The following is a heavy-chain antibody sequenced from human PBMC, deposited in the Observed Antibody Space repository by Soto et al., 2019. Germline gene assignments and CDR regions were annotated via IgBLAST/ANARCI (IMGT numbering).Heavy chain of an antibody. D-gene: IGHD3-10*01. CDR3: AKVLSKNYYYPFEF. Sequence: GGSLRLSCTASGFTFSDYAMTWVRQAPGKGLEWVSTISGGSSVTYYGDSVKGRFTISRDNAKKTLFLQLNRLSAEDTATYYCAKVLSKNYYYPFEFWGQGTQVTVS. V-gene: IGHV3-23*01. CDR1: GFTFSDYA. J-gene: IGHJ1*01. CDR2: ISGGSSVT.